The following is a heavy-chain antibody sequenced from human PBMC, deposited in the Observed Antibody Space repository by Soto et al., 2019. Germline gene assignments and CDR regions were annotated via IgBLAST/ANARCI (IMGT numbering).Heavy chain of an antibody. CDR1: GFPFSSYG. V-gene: IGHV3-33*01. CDR3: ASSIN. J-gene: IGHJ4*02. Sequence: GGSLRLSCAASGFPFSSYGMHWVRQAPGKGLYWVGVIWYDGSNKDYAESVKGRFTISXXXSXXXXYLXXNXLRADDTAVYYCASSINWGQGTLVTVS. CDR2: IWYDGSNK.